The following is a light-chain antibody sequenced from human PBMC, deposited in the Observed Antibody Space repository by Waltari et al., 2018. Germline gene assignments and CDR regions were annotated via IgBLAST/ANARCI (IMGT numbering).Light chain of an antibody. J-gene: IGKJ1*01. CDR2: WAS. V-gene: IGKV4-1*01. Sequence: DIVMTQSPDSLAVSLGERATINCKSSQSVLYGSSNRNYLAWYQQKSGQPPKLLIYWASTRESGVPDRFSGSGSGTDFTLTISSLQAEDVAVYYCQQYYDTPQTFGQGIKVEIK. CDR3: QQYYDTPQT. CDR1: QSVLYGSSNRNY.